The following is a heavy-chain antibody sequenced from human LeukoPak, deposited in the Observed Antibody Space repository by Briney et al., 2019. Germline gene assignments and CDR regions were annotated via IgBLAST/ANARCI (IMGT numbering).Heavy chain of an antibody. CDR1: GFTFSSYG. J-gene: IGHJ5*02. Sequence: GGSLRLSCAASGFTFSSYGMHWVRQAPGKGLEWVAVISYDGSNKYYADSVKGRFTISRDNSKNTLYLQMNSLRAEDTAVYYCAKDPITYYYDSSGYYHNWFDPWGQGTLVTVSS. CDR3: AKDPITYYYDSSGYYHNWFDP. V-gene: IGHV3-30*18. D-gene: IGHD3-22*01. CDR2: ISYDGSNK.